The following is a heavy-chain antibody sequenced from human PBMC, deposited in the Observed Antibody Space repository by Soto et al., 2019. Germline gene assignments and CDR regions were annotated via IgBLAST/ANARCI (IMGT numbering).Heavy chain of an antibody. Sequence: ASVKVSCKASGYTFTSYGISWVRQAPGQGLEWMGWISAYNGNTNYAQKLQGRVTMTTDTSTSTAYMELRSLRSDDTAVYYCARGSEHRGDDHVCGWGQGTLVTVSS. D-gene: IGHD2-15*01. J-gene: IGHJ4*02. V-gene: IGHV1-18*01. CDR3: ARGSEHRGDDHVCG. CDR2: ISAYNGNT. CDR1: GYTFTSYG.